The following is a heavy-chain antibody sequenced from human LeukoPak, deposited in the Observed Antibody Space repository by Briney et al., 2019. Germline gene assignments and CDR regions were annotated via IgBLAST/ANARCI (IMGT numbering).Heavy chain of an antibody. CDR1: EFSFSAYT. V-gene: IGHV3-48*01. J-gene: IGHJ4*02. CDR3: ARSLGYCSSTTNCPLRFDY. CDR2: ISSSSSTI. Sequence: GGSLRLSCAASEFSFSAYTMNWVRQAPGKGLEWISYISSSSSTIYYADSVKGRFTVSRDNAKNSLYLQMNSLRAEDTAVYYCARSLGYCSSTTNCPLRFDYWGQGTLVTVSS. D-gene: IGHD2-2*01.